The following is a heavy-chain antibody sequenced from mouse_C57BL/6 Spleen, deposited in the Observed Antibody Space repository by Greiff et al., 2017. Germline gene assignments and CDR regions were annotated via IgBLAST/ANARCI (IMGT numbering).Heavy chain of an antibody. D-gene: IGHD2-1*01. Sequence: EVQRVESGGGLVQPGGSLSLSCAASGFTFTDYYMSWVRQPPGKALEWLGFIRNKANGYTTKYSASVKGRFTNSGDDSQSILYLQMNALRAEDSATYYCARDRVYYGNYEYYFDYWGQGTTLTVSS. CDR1: GFTFTDYY. CDR3: ARDRVYYGNYEYYFDY. J-gene: IGHJ2*01. V-gene: IGHV7-3*01. CDR2: IRNKANGYTT.